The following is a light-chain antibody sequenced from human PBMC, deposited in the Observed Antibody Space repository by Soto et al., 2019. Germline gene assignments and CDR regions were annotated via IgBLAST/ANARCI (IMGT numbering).Light chain of an antibody. J-gene: IGLJ2*01. CDR3: SSDTSFGTGV. Sequence: QSALTQPASVSGSPGQSITISCTGSSSDIGGYNYVSWYQHYPGKAPKLIIYEVSNRPSGVSDRFSASKSGNTASLTISGLQAEDETDYYCSSDTSFGTGVFGGGTKVTVL. CDR1: SSDIGGYNY. CDR2: EVS. V-gene: IGLV2-14*01.